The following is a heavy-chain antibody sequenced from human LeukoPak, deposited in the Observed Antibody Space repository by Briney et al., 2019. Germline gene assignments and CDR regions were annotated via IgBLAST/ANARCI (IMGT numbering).Heavy chain of an antibody. CDR2: IYSSGST. D-gene: IGHD3-22*01. Sequence: PSETLSLACTVSGGSINSGTLSWSWIRQPAGKGLEWIGHIYSSGSTNYNPSLKSRVTMSLDMSKNQFSVNLRSVTAADTAVYYCARDHTFDRTFDYWGQGTLVTVSS. V-gene: IGHV4-61*09. CDR1: GGSINSGTLS. J-gene: IGHJ4*02. CDR3: ARDHTFDRTFDY.